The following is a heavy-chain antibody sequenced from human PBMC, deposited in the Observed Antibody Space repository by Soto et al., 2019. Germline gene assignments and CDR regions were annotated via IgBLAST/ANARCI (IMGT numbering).Heavy chain of an antibody. D-gene: IGHD2-2*01. CDR3: ARENPSSDYYYYGMDV. J-gene: IGHJ6*02. V-gene: IGHV1-2*02. Sequence: GASVKVSCKASGYTFTGYYMHWVRQAPGQGLEWMGWINPNSGGTNYAQKFKCRVTMTRDTSISTAYMELSRLRSDDTAVYYCARENPSSDYYYYGMDVWGQGTTVTVSS. CDR2: INPNSGGT. CDR1: GYTFTGYY.